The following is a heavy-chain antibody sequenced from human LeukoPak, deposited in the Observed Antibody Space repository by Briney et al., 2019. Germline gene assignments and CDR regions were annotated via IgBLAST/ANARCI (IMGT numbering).Heavy chain of an antibody. CDR3: ARGDGSYSEPFDY. Sequence: PGGALRLSCAASGFTFSSYARHWVRQAPGKGREGVAVISYDGSNKYYADSVKGRFTISRDNSKNTMYLQMNSLRAEDTAVYYCARGDGSYSEPFDYWGQGNVVIVSS. V-gene: IGHV3-30-3*01. CDR2: ISYDGSNK. J-gene: IGHJ4*02. CDR1: GFTFSSYA. D-gene: IGHD1-26*01.